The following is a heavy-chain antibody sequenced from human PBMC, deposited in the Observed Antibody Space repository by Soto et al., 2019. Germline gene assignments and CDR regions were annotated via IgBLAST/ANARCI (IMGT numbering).Heavy chain of an antibody. Sequence: GGSLRLSCAVSGFICSRYDMSWVRQAPGKGLEWVSTILVGGSTHYEDSVKGRFTISRDTSKNTVYLQMNSLTAGDTAFYYCAKATATSGGAFEIYGQGTMVTVSS. CDR3: AKATATSGGAFEI. CDR2: ILVGGST. D-gene: IGHD1-1*01. V-gene: IGHV3-23*01. J-gene: IGHJ3*02. CDR1: GFICSRYD.